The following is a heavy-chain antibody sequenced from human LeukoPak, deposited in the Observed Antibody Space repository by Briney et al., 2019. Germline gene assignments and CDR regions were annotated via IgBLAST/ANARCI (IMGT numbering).Heavy chain of an antibody. CDR1: GYSISSGYY. CDR3: AGTTNHYYYYYVDV. CDR2: IYHSGST. D-gene: IGHD4-11*01. Sequence: SETLSLTCAVSGYSISSGYYWGWIRQPPGKGLEWIGSIYHSGSTYYNPSLKSRVTISVDTSKNQFSLKLSSVTAADTAVYYCAGTTNHYYYYYVDVWGKGTTATVSS. J-gene: IGHJ6*03. V-gene: IGHV4-38-2*01.